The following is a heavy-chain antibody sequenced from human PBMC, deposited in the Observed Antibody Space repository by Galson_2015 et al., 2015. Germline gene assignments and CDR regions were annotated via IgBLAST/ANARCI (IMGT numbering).Heavy chain of an antibody. J-gene: IGHJ5*02. CDR1: GYTLTELS. CDR3: ATRADCDIVPLYP. D-gene: IGHD2-15*01. Sequence: SVKVSCKVSGYTLTELSMHWVRQAPGKGLEWMGGFDPEDDKTIYARKFQGRVTMTEDTSTDTAYMEVSSLSSEDTAVYYCATRADCDIVPLYPWGQGTLVTASS. V-gene: IGHV1-24*01. CDR2: FDPEDDKT.